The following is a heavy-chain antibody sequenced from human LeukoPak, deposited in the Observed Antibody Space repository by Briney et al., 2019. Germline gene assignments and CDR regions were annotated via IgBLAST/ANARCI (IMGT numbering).Heavy chain of an antibody. CDR1: GFTVSSNY. CDR3: AKDRQQWLLQHKNWFDP. V-gene: IGHV3-53*01. Sequence: GGSLRLSCAASGFTVSSNYMNWVRQAPGKGLEWVSVIYSGGSTYYADSVKGRFTISRDNSRNTLYLQMNNLRAEDTAVYYCAKDRQQWLLQHKNWFDPWGQGTLVTVSS. D-gene: IGHD6-19*01. J-gene: IGHJ5*02. CDR2: IYSGGST.